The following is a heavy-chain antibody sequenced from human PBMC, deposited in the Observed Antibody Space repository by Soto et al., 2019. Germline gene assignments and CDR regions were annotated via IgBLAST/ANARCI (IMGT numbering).Heavy chain of an antibody. V-gene: IGHV3-23*01. J-gene: IGHJ4*02. Sequence: EVHLLESGGDWVQPGGSLRLSCEASGFTFSSYAMSWVRQAPGKGLEWVSGISVGGGSPYYSDSVKGRFTISRDNSKNTLYLQMNSLRVEDTALYYCAKEPGADYGDYCDYWGQGTLVTVSS. CDR2: ISVGGGSP. CDR3: AKEPGADYGDYCDY. D-gene: IGHD4-17*01. CDR1: GFTFSSYA.